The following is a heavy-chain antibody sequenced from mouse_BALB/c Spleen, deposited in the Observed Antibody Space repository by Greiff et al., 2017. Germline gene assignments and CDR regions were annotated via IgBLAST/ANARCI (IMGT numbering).Heavy chain of an antibody. J-gene: IGHJ4*01. CDR1: GYTFTSYW. CDR3: ARWNDVDY. Sequence: QVQLQQSGAELAKPGASVKMSCKASGYTFTSYWMHWVKQRPGQGLEWIGYINPSTGYTEYNQKFKDKATLTADKSSITAYMQLSSLTSEDSAVYYCARWNDVDYWGQGTSVTVSS. V-gene: IGHV1-7*01. CDR2: INPSTGYT. D-gene: IGHD2-3*01.